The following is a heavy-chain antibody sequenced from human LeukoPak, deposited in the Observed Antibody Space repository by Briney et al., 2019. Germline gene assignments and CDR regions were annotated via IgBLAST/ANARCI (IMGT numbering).Heavy chain of an antibody. CDR3: ARTFYYYDSSGYYGDAFDI. CDR1: GGSISSYY. CDR2: IYYSGST. D-gene: IGHD3-22*01. Sequence: SETLSLTCTVSGGSISSYYWSWIRQPPGKGLEWIGYIYYSGSTNYNPSLKSRVTISVDTSKNQFSLKLSSVTAADTAVYYCARTFYYYDSSGYYGDAFDIWGQGTMVTVSS. J-gene: IGHJ3*02. V-gene: IGHV4-59*08.